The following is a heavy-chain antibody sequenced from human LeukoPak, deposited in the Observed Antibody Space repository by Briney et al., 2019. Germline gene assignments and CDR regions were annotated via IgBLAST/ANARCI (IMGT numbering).Heavy chain of an antibody. CDR1: VDSVSTNSVA. D-gene: IGHD2-15*01. CDR3: ARGRYSGFDL. J-gene: IGHJ3*01. CDR2: TYYRSKWNN. V-gene: IGHV6-1*01. Sequence: SQTLSLTCAISVDSVSTNSVAWNWIRQYPSRGLEWLGRTYYRSKWNNDYAVSVRSRIAINPDTSKNQFSLQLNSVTPDDTALYFCARGRYSGFDLWGQGTMVTVSS.